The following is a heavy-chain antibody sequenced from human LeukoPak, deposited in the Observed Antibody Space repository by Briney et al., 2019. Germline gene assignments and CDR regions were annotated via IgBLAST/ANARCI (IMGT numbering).Heavy chain of an antibody. CDR3: AKDSSGWYGPFDY. J-gene: IGHJ4*02. CDR2: ISGSGGST. V-gene: IGHV3-23*01. Sequence: GGSLRLSCAASGFTFSSYAMSWVRQAPGKGLEWVSAISGSGGSTYYADSVKGRFTISRDNSKKTLYLQMNSLRAEDTAVYYCAKDSSGWYGPFDYWGQGTLVTVSS. CDR1: GFTFSSYA. D-gene: IGHD6-19*01.